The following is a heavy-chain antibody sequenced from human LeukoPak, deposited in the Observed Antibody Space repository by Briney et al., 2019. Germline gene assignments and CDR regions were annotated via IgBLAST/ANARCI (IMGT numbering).Heavy chain of an antibody. D-gene: IGHD1/OR15-1a*01. J-gene: IGHJ4*02. V-gene: IGHV1-69*05. Sequence: GASVKVSCKASGGTFSSYAISWVRQAPGQGLEWMGRIIPIFCTANYAQKFQGRVTITTDESTSTAYMELSSLRSEDTAVYYCARAYLGRNTPFDYWGQGTLVTVSS. CDR2: IIPIFCTA. CDR3: ARAYLGRNTPFDY. CDR1: GGTFSSYA.